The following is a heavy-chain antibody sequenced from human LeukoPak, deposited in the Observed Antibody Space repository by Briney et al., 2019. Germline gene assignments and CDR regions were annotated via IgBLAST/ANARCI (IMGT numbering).Heavy chain of an antibody. CDR1: GYTVTSYY. J-gene: IGHJ6*02. Sequence: ASVKVSCKASGYTVTSYYMHWVRQAPGQGLEWMGIVNPSSISASYAQKFQGRVTMTRDTSTSTVNMELSSLRSDDTAVYYCASVYQHGMDVWGQGTTVTVSS. CDR2: VNPSSISA. CDR3: ASVYQHGMDV. V-gene: IGHV1-46*01. D-gene: IGHD2-2*01.